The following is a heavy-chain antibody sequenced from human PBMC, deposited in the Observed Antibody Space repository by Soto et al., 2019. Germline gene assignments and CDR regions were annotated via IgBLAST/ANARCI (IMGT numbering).Heavy chain of an antibody. J-gene: IGHJ5*02. V-gene: IGHV4-61*01. CDR1: GGSISSGSYN. CDR2: VYSSGST. Sequence: SDTLSLTCTVSGGSISSGSYNWNWLRQPPGKALEWIGYVYSSGSTNYNPSLKSRVTISVDTSRNQFSLKVNSVTAADTAVYYCARRAVVAVTGSLDNWLDPWGQGILVPVSS. CDR3: ARRAVVAVTGSLDNWLDP. D-gene: IGHD2-21*01.